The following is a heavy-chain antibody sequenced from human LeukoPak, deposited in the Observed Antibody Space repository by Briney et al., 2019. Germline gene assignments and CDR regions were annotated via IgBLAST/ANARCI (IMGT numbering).Heavy chain of an antibody. CDR2: ISSSSSTI. CDR1: GFTFSSYS. V-gene: IGHV3-48*01. CDR3: ARCDCSGGSCYSGARGGLYYMDV. J-gene: IGHJ6*03. Sequence: GGSLRLSCAASGFTFSSYSMNWVRQAPGKGLEWVSYISSSSSTIYYADSVKGRFTISRDNDKNSLYLQMNSLRAEDTAVYYCARCDCSGGSCYSGARGGLYYMDVWGKGTTVTVSS. D-gene: IGHD2-15*01.